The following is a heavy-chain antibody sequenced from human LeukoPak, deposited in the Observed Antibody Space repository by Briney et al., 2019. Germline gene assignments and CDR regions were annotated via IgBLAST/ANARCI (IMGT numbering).Heavy chain of an antibody. CDR1: GFTFSSYS. Sequence: GGSLRLSCAASGFTFSSYSMHWVRQAPGKGLEWVSSISSSSSYIYYADSVKGRFTISRDNAKNSLYLQMNSLRAEDTAVYYCARDHSISMIVEPPNWFDPWGQGTLVTVSS. V-gene: IGHV3-21*01. D-gene: IGHD3-22*01. J-gene: IGHJ5*02. CDR2: ISSSSSYI. CDR3: ARDHSISMIVEPPNWFDP.